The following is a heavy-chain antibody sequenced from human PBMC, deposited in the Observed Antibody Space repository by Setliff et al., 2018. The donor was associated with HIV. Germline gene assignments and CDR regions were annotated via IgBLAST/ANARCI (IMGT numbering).Heavy chain of an antibody. V-gene: IGHV1-24*01. D-gene: IGHD4-17*01. CDR2: FDPEDVET. Sequence: GASVKVSCKVSGYTLSELSMHWVRQAPGKGLEWMGGFDPEDVETIYAEKFQGRVTMTEDTSTDTAYMELRSLRSDDTAVYYCAVDGDYAGGVGYWGQGTLVTVSS. CDR3: AVDGDYAGGVGY. J-gene: IGHJ4*02. CDR1: GYTLSELS.